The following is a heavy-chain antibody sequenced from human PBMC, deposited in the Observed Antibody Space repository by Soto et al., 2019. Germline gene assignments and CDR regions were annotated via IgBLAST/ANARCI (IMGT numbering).Heavy chain of an antibody. CDR2: IGTSGSTK. D-gene: IGHD2-8*02. CDR1: GFSFNLHE. V-gene: IGHV3-48*03. J-gene: IGHJ4*02. Sequence: PGGTLRLSCAASGFSFNLHEMNWVRQAPGKGLEWISYIGTSGSTKYYADSVQGRFTISRDNTKNSVYLEMNSLRGDDTGIYYCARAGGSRALDWPYCDSWGQGT. CDR3: ARAGGSRALDWPYCDS.